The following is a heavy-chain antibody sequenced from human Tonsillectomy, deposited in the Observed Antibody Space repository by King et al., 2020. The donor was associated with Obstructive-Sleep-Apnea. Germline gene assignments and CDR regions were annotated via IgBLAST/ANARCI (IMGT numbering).Heavy chain of an antibody. V-gene: IGHV3-9*01. Sequence: EAQLVQSGGGLVQPGRSLRLSCAASGFTFDDYAMHWVRQAPGKGLEWVSGISWNSGTIVYADSVKGRFTISRDNAKNSLYLEMNSLRAEDTALYYCARDSGYSGYDGQFHYWGQGTLVTVSS. CDR3: ARDSGYSGYDGQFHY. J-gene: IGHJ4*02. D-gene: IGHD5-12*01. CDR2: ISWNSGTI. CDR1: GFTFDDYA.